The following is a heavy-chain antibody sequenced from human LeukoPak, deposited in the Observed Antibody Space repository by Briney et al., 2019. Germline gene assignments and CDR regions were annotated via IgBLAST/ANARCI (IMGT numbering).Heavy chain of an antibody. V-gene: IGHV3-30*02. CDR1: GFTFSSYG. Sequence: GGSLRLSCAASGFTFSSYGMHWVRQAPGKGLEWVAFIRYDGSNKYYADSVKGRFTISRDNSKNTLYLQMNSLRAEDTAVYYFAKRTNYDFWSEGFDSWGQGTLVTVSS. D-gene: IGHD3-3*01. CDR3: AKRTNYDFWSEGFDS. CDR2: IRYDGSNK. J-gene: IGHJ4*02.